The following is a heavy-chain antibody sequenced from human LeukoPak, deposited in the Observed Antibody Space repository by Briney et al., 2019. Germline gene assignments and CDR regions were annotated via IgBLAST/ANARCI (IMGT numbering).Heavy chain of an antibody. CDR2: IYSGGGT. Sequence: GVSLRLSCAASGFTVSSNYINWVRQAPGKGLEWVSVIYSGGGTYYADSVKGRFTISRDNSKNTVYLQMNSLRDEDTAVYYCATRSFYYGMDVWGQGTTVTVSS. CDR1: GFTVSSNY. CDR3: ATRSFYYGMDV. V-gene: IGHV3-53*01. J-gene: IGHJ6*02.